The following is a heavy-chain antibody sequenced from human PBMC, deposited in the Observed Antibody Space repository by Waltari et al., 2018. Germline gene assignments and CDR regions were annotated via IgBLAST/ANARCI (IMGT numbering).Heavy chain of an antibody. CDR2: IKNEADGGTT. J-gene: IGHJ4*02. D-gene: IGHD2-15*01. CDR1: GFTFINSW. V-gene: IGHV3-15*01. Sequence: EVQLVESAGGLVKPGGSLRLSCGASGFTFINSWMSWVRQAPGKGLEWVGRIKNEADGGTTDYATPVKGRFSISRDDSKSTLYLQMNTLKSEDTAVYYCTTDPVLTAFDYWGQGTLVTVSS. CDR3: TTDPVLTAFDY.